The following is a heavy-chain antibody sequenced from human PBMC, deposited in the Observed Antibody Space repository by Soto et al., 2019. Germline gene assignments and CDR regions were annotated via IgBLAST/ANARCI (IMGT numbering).Heavy chain of an antibody. CDR2: SSSYNGNT. D-gene: IGHD6-6*01. V-gene: IGHV1-18*01. CDR1: GYTFISYG. J-gene: IGHJ6*02. CDR3: ARDRPTSSIRARDDYYAMDV. Sequence: QVQLVQSGAEVKKPGSSVKVSCTASGYTFISYGISWVRQAPGQGLELMGWSSSYNGNTNYAQKIHGRVTMTTDTSTTTAYMELRSLRSANTVVYYCARDRPTSSIRARDDYYAMDVWGQGPTVNVSS.